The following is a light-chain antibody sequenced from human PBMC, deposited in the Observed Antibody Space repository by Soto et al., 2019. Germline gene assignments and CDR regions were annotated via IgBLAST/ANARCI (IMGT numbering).Light chain of an antibody. Sequence: IVLTQSPGTLSSSPGERATLSCRASQSVSTSNLAWYQQRPGQAPRLLIYGASRRATGIPDRFSGSGSGTDFTLTISRLEPEDFAVYYCQQYGSSTYTFGQGTKLEIK. CDR2: GAS. CDR3: QQYGSSTYT. V-gene: IGKV3-20*01. J-gene: IGKJ2*01. CDR1: QSVSTSN.